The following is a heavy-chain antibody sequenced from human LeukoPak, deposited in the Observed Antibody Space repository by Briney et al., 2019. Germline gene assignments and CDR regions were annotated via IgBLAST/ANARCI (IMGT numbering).Heavy chain of an antibody. Sequence: SETLSLTCTVSGGSISSSYYYWGWIRQPPGKGLEWIGSIYYSGSTYYNPSLKSRVTISVDTSKNQFSLKLSSVTAADTAVYYCARHLIAVAGTGSVFDIWGQGTTVTVSS. CDR1: GGSISSSYYY. V-gene: IGHV4-39*01. CDR2: IYYSGST. J-gene: IGHJ3*02. CDR3: ARHLIAVAGTGSVFDI. D-gene: IGHD6-19*01.